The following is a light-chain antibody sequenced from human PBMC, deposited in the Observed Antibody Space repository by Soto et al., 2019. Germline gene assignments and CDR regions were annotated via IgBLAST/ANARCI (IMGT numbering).Light chain of an antibody. CDR3: QQYNNWPPWT. CDR2: GAS. CDR1: LTMNNN. V-gene: IGKV3-15*01. J-gene: IGKJ1*01. Sequence: EIVMTQSPATLSVSPGESVTLSCRASLTMNNNIAWYQHKPGQAPRLLIFGASSRATGVPGRFSGSGFGTEFTLSISSLQSEDFAVYYCQQYNNWPPWTFGQGTKVEIK.